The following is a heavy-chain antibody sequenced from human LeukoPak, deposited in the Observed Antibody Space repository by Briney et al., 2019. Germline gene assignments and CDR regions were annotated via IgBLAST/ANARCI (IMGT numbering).Heavy chain of an antibody. Sequence: SVKVSCKASGGTFSSYAISWVRQAPGQGLEWMGGIIPIFGTANYAQKFQGRVTITTDESTSTAYMELSSLRSEDTAVYYCARTPLGYDAPWPAKLLHYGRYYFDYWGQGTLGTVSS. D-gene: IGHD3-10*02. CDR3: ARTPLGYDAPWPAKLLHYGRYYFDY. J-gene: IGHJ4*02. V-gene: IGHV1-69*05. CDR2: IIPIFGTA. CDR1: GGTFSSYA.